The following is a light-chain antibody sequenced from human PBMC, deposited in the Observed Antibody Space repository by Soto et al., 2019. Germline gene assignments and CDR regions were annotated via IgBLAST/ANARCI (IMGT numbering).Light chain of an antibody. CDR2: TAS. CDR1: QCVSTW. V-gene: IGKV1-12*01. J-gene: IGKJ5*01. CDR3: QQAASFTIT. Sequence: IQMTKPPSPVSAYVGHRVTITCRASQCVSTWLAWYQQKPGKDPNILIYTASSSQSGVPSRFSGSGSGTDFTLTINGLQTEDFATYYCQQAASFTITFGQGTKLDIK.